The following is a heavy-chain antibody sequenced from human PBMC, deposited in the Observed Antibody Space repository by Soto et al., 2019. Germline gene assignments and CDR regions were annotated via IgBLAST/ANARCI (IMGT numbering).Heavy chain of an antibody. J-gene: IGHJ6*02. CDR2: MNPNSGNT. V-gene: IGHV1-8*01. D-gene: IGHD2-2*01. CDR1: GYTFTSYD. Sequence: GASVKVSCKASGYTFTSYDINWVRLATGQGLEWMGWMNPNSGNTAYAQKFQGRVTITADESTSTAYMELSSLRSDDTAVYYCAREDRDRETGLVPAAIDGMDVWGQGTTVTVSS. CDR3: AREDRDRETGLVPAAIDGMDV.